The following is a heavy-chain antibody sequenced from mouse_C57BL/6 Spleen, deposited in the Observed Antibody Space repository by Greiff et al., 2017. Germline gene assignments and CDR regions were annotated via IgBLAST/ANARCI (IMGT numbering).Heavy chain of an antibody. Sequence: QVQLQQSGTELVKPGASVKLSCKASGYTFTCHWMPRVKQRPGQGLEWIGNINPSNGGTNYNEKFKSKATLTVDKSSSTAYMQLSSLTSEDSAVYYCAADYGSSLHYAMDYWGQGTSVTVSS. J-gene: IGHJ4*01. CDR2: INPSNGGT. CDR3: AADYGSSLHYAMDY. CDR1: GYTFTCHW. D-gene: IGHD1-1*01. V-gene: IGHV1-53*01.